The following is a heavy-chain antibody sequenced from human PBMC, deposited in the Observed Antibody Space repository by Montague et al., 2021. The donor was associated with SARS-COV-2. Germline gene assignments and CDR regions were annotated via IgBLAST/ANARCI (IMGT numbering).Heavy chain of an antibody. D-gene: IGHD2/OR15-2a*01. CDR3: ARVRLFYYLDY. CDR2: IFHTGXA. CDR1: GTSIRSGGYY. V-gene: IGHV4-31*03. J-gene: IGHJ4*02. Sequence: TLSLTCTVSGTSIRSGGYYWTWIRQHPGKGLEWIGYIFHTGXAXYXXSLETRVNISVDTSNNLFSLRLSSMTAADTAMYFCARVRLFYYLDYWGQGTLVTVSS.